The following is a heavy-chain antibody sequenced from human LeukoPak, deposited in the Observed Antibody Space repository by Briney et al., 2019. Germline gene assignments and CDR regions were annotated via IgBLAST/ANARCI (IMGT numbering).Heavy chain of an antibody. CDR1: GFTFSSYW. CDR3: VRDGTANSGNFGHWFDP. D-gene: IGHD1-26*01. V-gene: IGHV3-74*01. J-gene: IGHJ5*02. Sequence: GGSLRLSCAASGFTFSSYWMHWVRQAPGKGLVWVSRINSDGSSTSYADSVKGRFTISRDNAKNTLYLQMNSLRAEDTAVYYCVRDGTANSGNFGHWFDPWGQGTLVTVSS. CDR2: INSDGSST.